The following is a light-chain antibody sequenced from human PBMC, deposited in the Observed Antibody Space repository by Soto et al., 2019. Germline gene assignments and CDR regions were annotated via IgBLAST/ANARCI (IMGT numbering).Light chain of an antibody. Sequence: EIVLTQSPATLSLSPVERATLSCTASQSVSSFLAWYQQKPGQAPRLLIYDAFKRATGIPARFSGSGSGTDFTLTISSLEPEDSAVYYCQQRSNWPPWTFGQGTKVDI. CDR1: QSVSSF. V-gene: IGKV3-11*01. CDR3: QQRSNWPPWT. CDR2: DAF. J-gene: IGKJ1*01.